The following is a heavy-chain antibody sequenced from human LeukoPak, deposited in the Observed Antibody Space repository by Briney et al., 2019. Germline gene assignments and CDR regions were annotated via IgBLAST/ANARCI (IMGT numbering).Heavy chain of an antibody. V-gene: IGHV3-23*01. CDR2: IAGSDGFT. CDR3: VRSLDY. CDR1: GFTFSSYA. Sequence: GGSLRLSCAASGFTFSSYAMNWVRQAPGKGLEWVSVIAGSDGFTQYADSVKGRFTISRDNSKNTVYLQMNRLRVEDTALYYCVRSLDYWGQGTLVTVSS. J-gene: IGHJ4*02.